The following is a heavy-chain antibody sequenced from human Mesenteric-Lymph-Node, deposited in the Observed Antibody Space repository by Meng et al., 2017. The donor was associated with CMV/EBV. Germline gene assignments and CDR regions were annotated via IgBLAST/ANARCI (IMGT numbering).Heavy chain of an antibody. CDR3: AKERERWLQYYYFDS. Sequence: GESLKISCAASGFTFSSFEMTWVRQSPGKGLEWLSYIGSSGSTIYYADSVKGRFTISRDKSKNTLYMQMSSLRAEDTAIYYCAKERERWLQYYYFDSWGQGTLVTVSS. D-gene: IGHD5-24*01. CDR1: GFTFSSFE. J-gene: IGHJ4*02. V-gene: IGHV3-48*03. CDR2: IGSSGSTI.